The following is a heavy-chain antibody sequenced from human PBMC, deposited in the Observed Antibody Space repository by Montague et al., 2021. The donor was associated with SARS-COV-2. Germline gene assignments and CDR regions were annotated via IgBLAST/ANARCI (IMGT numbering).Heavy chain of an antibody. D-gene: IGHD3-9*01. V-gene: IGHV2-70*11. CDR2: IDWDDDK. CDR1: GFSLSTSGMC. CDR3: ARTHYDILTGSHNGFGP. Sequence: PALVKPTQTLTLTCTFSGFSLSTSGMCVSWIRQPPGKALEWLARIDWDDDKYYSTSLKTRLTISKDTSKNQVVLTMTNMDPVDTATYYCARTHYDILTGSHNGFGPWGQGTLVTVSS. J-gene: IGHJ5*02.